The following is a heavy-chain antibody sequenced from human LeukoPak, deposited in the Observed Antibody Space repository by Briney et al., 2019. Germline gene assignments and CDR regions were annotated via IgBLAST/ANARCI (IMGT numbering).Heavy chain of an antibody. D-gene: IGHD2-15*01. CDR3: ARPTIYCSGGSCYPWGAFDI. V-gene: IGHV4-34*01. Sequence: PSETLSLTCAVYGGSFSGYYWSWIRQPPGKGLEWIGEINHSGSTNYNPSLKSRVTISVDTSKNQFSLKLSSVTAADTAVYYCARPTIYCSGGSCYPWGAFDIWGQGTMVTVSS. J-gene: IGHJ3*02. CDR1: GGSFSGYY. CDR2: INHSGST.